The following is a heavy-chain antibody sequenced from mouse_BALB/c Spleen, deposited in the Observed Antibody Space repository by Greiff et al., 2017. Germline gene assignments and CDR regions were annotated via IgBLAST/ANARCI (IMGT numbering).Heavy chain of an antibody. CDR3: VRTPYYYGSSYRDYYAMDY. CDR2: IRSKSNNYAT. CDR1: GFTFNTYA. Sequence: EAGGGLVQPKGSLKLSCAASGFTFNTYAMNWVRQAPGKGLEWVARIRSKSNNYATYYADSVKDRFTISRDDSQSMLYLQMNNLKTEDTAMYYCVRTPYYYGSSYRDYYAMDYWGQGTSVTVSS. J-gene: IGHJ4*01. D-gene: IGHD1-1*01. V-gene: IGHV10-1*02.